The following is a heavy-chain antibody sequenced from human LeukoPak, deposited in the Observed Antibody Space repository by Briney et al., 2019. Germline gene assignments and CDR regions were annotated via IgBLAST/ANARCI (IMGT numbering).Heavy chain of an antibody. CDR2: IYHTGTT. J-gene: IGHJ3*02. V-gene: IGHV4-31*03. CDR1: GGSISSGGHY. CDR3: ARSPDDAFDI. Sequence: PSETLSLTCTVSGGSISSGGHYWTWIRQHPGKGLEWIAYIYHTGTTYYNPSLKSRVNISVDTSKNQFYLKLSSVTAADTAVYYCARSPDDAFDIWGQRTMVTVSS.